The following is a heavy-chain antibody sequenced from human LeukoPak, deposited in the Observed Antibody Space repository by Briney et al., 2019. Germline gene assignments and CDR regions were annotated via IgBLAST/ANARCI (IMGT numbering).Heavy chain of an antibody. V-gene: IGHV1-2*06. CDR1: EYTLTDHY. Sequence: APVKVSCKASEYTLTDHYVHWVRQAPGQGLEWMGRINPKSADTTYTQKFQGRVTMTRDTAINLVYMELSRLTSDDTAVYYCAGEADTSDSRDHYGMDVWGQGTTVTVTS. CDR2: INPKSADT. J-gene: IGHJ6*02. D-gene: IGHD6-19*01. CDR3: AGEADTSDSRDHYGMDV.